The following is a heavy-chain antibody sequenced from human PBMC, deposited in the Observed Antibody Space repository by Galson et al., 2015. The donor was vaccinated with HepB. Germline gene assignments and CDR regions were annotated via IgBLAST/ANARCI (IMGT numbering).Heavy chain of an antibody. CDR1: GYTLTELS. V-gene: IGHV1-24*01. CDR3: ATDRESVGAHAFDI. Sequence: SVKVSCKVSGYTLTELSMHWVQQAPGKGLEWMGGFDPEGGETIYAQKFQGRVTMTEDTSTDTAYMELSSLRSEDTAVYYCATDRESVGAHAFDIWGQGTMVTVSS. D-gene: IGHD1-26*01. J-gene: IGHJ3*02. CDR2: FDPEGGET.